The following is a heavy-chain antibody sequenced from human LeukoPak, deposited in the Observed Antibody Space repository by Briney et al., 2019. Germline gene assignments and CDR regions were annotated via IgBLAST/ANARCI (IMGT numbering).Heavy chain of an antibody. J-gene: IGHJ3*02. D-gene: IGHD3-22*01. V-gene: IGHV4-59*01. Sequence: SETLSLTCTVSGGSISSYYWSWIRQPPGKGLEWIGYIYYSGSTNYNPSLKSRVTISVGTSKNQFSLKLSSVTAADTAVYYCARVYDSSGYSAFDIWGQGTMVTVSS. CDR3: ARVYDSSGYSAFDI. CDR1: GGSISSYY. CDR2: IYYSGST.